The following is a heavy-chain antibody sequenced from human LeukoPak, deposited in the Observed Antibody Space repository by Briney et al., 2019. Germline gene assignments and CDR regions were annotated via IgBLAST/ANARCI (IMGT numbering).Heavy chain of an antibody. CDR3: ARRVGYDSSLIDY. V-gene: IGHV4-39*01. Sequence: SETLSLTCTVSGGSISSSSYYWGWIRQPPGKGLEWIGSIYYSGSTYYNPSLKSRVTISVDTSKNQFSLKLSSVTAADTAVYYCARRVGYDSSLIDYWGQGTLVTVSS. CDR1: GGSISSSSYY. J-gene: IGHJ4*02. D-gene: IGHD3-22*01. CDR2: IYYSGST.